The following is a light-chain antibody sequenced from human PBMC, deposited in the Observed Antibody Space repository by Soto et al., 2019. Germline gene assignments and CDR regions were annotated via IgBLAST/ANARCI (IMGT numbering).Light chain of an antibody. CDR3: HQYNSYSWT. CDR2: DTS. CDR1: DRIHRW. V-gene: IGKV1-5*01. Sequence: DIQMAQSPSTLSASMGDRVTITCRASDRIHRWLAWYQQKPGQAARLLIYDTSTLKSGVPSRFSGSGSGTEFNLTIANLQPDDFATYFCHQYNSYSWTFGQGT. J-gene: IGKJ1*01.